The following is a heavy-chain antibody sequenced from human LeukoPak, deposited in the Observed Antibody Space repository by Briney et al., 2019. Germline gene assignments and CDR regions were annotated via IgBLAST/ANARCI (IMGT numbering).Heavy chain of an antibody. J-gene: IGHJ6*03. V-gene: IGHV1-69*05. CDR2: IIPIFGTA. Sequence: SVKVSCKASGGTFSSYAISWVRQAPGQGLEWMGGIIPIFGTANYAQKFQGRVTITTDESTSTAYMGLSSLRSEDTAVYYCARSVVVPAAIVSSYYMDVWGKGTTVTVSS. CDR1: GGTFSSYA. D-gene: IGHD2-2*02. CDR3: ARSVVVPAAIVSSYYMDV.